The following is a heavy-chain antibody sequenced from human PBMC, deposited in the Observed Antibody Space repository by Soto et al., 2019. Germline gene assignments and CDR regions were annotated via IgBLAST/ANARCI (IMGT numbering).Heavy chain of an antibody. CDR1: GFTFSSYG. J-gene: IGHJ6*02. V-gene: IGHV3-30*18. Sequence: QVQLVESGGGVVQPGRALRLSCAASGFTFSSYGMHWVRQAPGKGLEWVAVISYDGSNKYYADSVKGRITISKDNSKNTLYLQMNSLRAEDTAVYYCAKDQGITGTKVRGMDVWGQGTTVTVSS. CDR3: AKDQGITGTKVRGMDV. D-gene: IGHD1-7*01. CDR2: ISYDGSNK.